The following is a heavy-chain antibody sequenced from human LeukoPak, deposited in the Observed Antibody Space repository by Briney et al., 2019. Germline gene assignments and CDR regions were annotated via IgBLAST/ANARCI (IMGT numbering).Heavy chain of an antibody. Sequence: GGSLRLACVASGFTFSSYGMHWVRQAPGKGLEWVAFIRHDESNKFYADSVKGRFTISRDNSKNTLYLQMGSLRAEDTALYYCAKQMVERQQDYYMDVWGKGTSVTVSS. CDR3: AKQMVERQQDYYMDV. V-gene: IGHV3-30*02. CDR1: GFTFSSYG. CDR2: IRHDESNK. D-gene: IGHD2-15*01. J-gene: IGHJ6*03.